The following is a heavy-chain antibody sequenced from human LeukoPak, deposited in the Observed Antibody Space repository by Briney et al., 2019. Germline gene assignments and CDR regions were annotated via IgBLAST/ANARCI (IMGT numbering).Heavy chain of an antibody. D-gene: IGHD6-13*01. CDR2: ISAYNGNT. CDR1: GYTFTSYG. CDR3: ARDLTYSSSWSSWYYYYYGMDV. V-gene: IGHV1-18*01. J-gene: IGHJ6*02. Sequence: ASVKVSCKASGYTFTSYGISWVRQAPGQGLEWMGWISAYNGNTNYAQKLQGRVTMTTDTSTSTAYMELRSLRSDGTAVYYCARDLTYSSSWSSWYYYYYGMDVWGQGTTVTVSS.